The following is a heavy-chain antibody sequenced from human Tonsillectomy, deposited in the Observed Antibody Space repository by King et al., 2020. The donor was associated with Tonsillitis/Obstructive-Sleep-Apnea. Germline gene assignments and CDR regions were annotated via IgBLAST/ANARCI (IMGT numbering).Heavy chain of an antibody. CDR2: ISYDGSSN. CDR3: ANAPYGSGPNWLDP. D-gene: IGHD3-10*01. V-gene: IGHV3-30*18. J-gene: IGHJ5*02. Sequence: VQLVESGGGVVQPGSSLRLSCEASESTFRSYGMHWVRQAPGKGLEWVTYISYDGSSNHYVTSVKGRFTISRDNSNNTVNLEMTSLRPEDSALYFCANAPYGSGPNWLDPWGQGTLVAVSS. CDR1: ESTFRSYG.